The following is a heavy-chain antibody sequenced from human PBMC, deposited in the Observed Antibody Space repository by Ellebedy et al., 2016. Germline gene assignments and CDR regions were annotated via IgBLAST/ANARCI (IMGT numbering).Heavy chain of an antibody. CDR1: GFTFDDYA. D-gene: IGHD1-7*01. J-gene: IGHJ4*02. CDR2: ISWNSAAI. CDR3: ANGTMDYLHH. Sequence: SLKISCATSGFTFDDYALHWVRQVPGKGLEWVSGISWNSAAIGYGEAVKGRFTISRDSAKNYLYLQMNSLRVEDTALYFCANGTMDYLHHWGQGTLVTVSS. V-gene: IGHV3-9*01.